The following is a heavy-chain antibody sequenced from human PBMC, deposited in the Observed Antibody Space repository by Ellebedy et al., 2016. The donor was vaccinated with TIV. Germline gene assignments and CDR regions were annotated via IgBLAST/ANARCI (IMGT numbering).Heavy chain of an antibody. CDR1: GFTFSSYP. J-gene: IGHJ4*02. CDR3: ARDSPGSIDY. V-gene: IGHV3-30-3*01. CDR2: ISYDGSNQ. Sequence: GESLKISCAASGFTFSSYPMHWVRQAPGKGLEWVAFISYDGSNQIYADSVKGRLTISRDSSRSTLFLQMNSLTTEDTAVYYCARDSPGSIDYWGQGTLVTVSS.